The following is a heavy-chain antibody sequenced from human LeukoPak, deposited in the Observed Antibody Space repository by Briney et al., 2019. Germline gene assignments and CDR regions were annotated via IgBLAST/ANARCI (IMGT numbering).Heavy chain of an antibody. Sequence: GASVKVSCKASGYPFTSYNVNWVRQATVQGLERMGWMTTNSGNTGYSQNFQGRVTMTRDTSISTAYMELSSLMSEDTAVYYCARGLPKAVFGMVIEDWGQGTLVTVSS. J-gene: IGHJ1*01. CDR1: GYPFTSYN. D-gene: IGHD3-3*01. CDR2: MTTNSGNT. CDR3: ARGLPKAVFGMVIED. V-gene: IGHV1-8*01.